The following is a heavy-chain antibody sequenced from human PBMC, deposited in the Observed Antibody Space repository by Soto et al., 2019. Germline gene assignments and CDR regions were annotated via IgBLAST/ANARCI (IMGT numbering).Heavy chain of an antibody. V-gene: IGHV3-9*01. D-gene: IGHD3-9*01. CDR3: AKDIGPDILTGYLDY. J-gene: IGHJ4*02. CDR2: SSWNSGSI. Sequence: EVQLVESGGGLVQPGRSLRLSCAASGFTFDDYAMHWVGQAPGKGLEWVSGSSWNSGSIGYADSVKGRFTISRDNAKNSLYLQMNILRAEDTALYYCAKDIGPDILTGYLDYWGQGTLVTVSS. CDR1: GFTFDDYA.